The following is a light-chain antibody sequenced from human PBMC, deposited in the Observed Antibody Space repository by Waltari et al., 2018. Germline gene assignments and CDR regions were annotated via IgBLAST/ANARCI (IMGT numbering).Light chain of an antibody. CDR2: GAS. CDR1: QSVSRAS. J-gene: IGKJ1*01. V-gene: IGKV3-20*01. CDR3: QHYLRLPVT. Sequence: EIVLTQSPGTLSLSLGERATVSCRASQSVSRASAWYQQKPGQAPILLIYGASTRATGIPDRFSGSGSGTDFSLTISRLEPDDFAIYYCQHYLRLPVTFGQGTTVEI.